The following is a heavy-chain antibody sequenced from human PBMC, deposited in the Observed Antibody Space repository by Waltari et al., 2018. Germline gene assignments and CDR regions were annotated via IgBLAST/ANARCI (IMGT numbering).Heavy chain of an antibody. CDR3: ARSRATIFGVVILFDY. CDR2: ISSGDSDT. CDR1: GYSFTSYW. D-gene: IGHD3-3*01. Sequence: EVQLVQSGAEVKKPGESLKISCKGSGYSFTSYWIGWVRQMPGKGREWMGIISSGDSDTRYSPSFQGQVTISADKSISTSSLQWSSLKASDTAMYYWARSRATIFGVVILFDYWGQGTLVTVSS. V-gene: IGHV5-51*01. J-gene: IGHJ4*02.